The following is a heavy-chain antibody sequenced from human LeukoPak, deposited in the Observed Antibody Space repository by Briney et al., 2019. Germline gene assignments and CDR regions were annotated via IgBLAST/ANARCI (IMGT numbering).Heavy chain of an antibody. CDR1: GDSFSSYH. V-gene: IGHV4-59*01. CDR2: ISSSGST. CDR3: ASGPYPAAGTDHQFDY. Sequence: SETLSLTCTVSVSGDSFSSYHWSWLRQPPGKGLEWIGYISSSGSTSYNTSLKSRVTLSVDTSKNQFSLKLTSVTAADTAVYYCASGPYPAAGTDHQFDYWGQGTLVTVSS. J-gene: IGHJ4*02. D-gene: IGHD6-13*01.